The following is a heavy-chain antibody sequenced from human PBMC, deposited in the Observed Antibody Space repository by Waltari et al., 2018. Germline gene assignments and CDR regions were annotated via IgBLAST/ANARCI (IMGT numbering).Heavy chain of an antibody. CDR3: AKRYCSGTSCQYYYFSMDV. V-gene: IGHV3-23*01. CDR2: ISGSGGNT. D-gene: IGHD2-2*01. CDR1: GFTFSSYA. J-gene: IGHJ6*02. Sequence: VQLLESGGGLVQPGGSLGLSCAAPGFTFSSYAMSWVRQVSGKGLEGVSSISGSGGNTYYADSVKGRFTISRDNSKNTLYLQMNSLRAEDTAVYYCAKRYCSGTSCQYYYFSMDVWGQGP.